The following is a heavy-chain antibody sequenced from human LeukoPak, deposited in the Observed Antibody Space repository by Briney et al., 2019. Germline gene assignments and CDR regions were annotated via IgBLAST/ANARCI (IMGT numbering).Heavy chain of an antibody. CDR3: AKDFRGYSSADDAFDI. J-gene: IGHJ3*02. V-gene: IGHV3-30*02. CDR1: GFTFSSYA. CDR2: IRYDGSNK. Sequence: GGSLRLSCAASGFTFSSYAMSWVRQAPGKGLEWVAFIRYDGSNKYYADSVKGRFTISRDNSKNTLYLQMNSLRAEDTAVYYCAKDFRGYSSADDAFDIWGQGTMVTVSS. D-gene: IGHD6-19*01.